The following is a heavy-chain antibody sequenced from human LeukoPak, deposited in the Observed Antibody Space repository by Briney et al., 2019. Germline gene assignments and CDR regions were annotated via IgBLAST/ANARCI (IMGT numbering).Heavy chain of an antibody. Sequence: GGSLRLSCAASGFTFSSYSMNWVRQAPGKGLEWVSSISSSSSYIYYADSVKGRFTISRDNAKNSLYLQMNSLRAEDTAVYYCARDFEGSNYYGSGSYPSFDPWGQGTLVTVSS. V-gene: IGHV3-21*04. D-gene: IGHD3-10*01. CDR3: ARDFEGSNYYGSGSYPSFDP. CDR2: ISSSSSYI. CDR1: GFTFSSYS. J-gene: IGHJ5*02.